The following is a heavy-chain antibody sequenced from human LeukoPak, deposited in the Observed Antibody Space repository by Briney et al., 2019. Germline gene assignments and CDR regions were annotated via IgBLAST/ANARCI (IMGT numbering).Heavy chain of an antibody. J-gene: IGHJ6*02. CDR2: ISSSGSTI. CDR3: ARALEAVADTSNHGHNYYGMDV. Sequence: GGSLRLSCAASGFTFSSYEMNWVRQAPGKGLEWVSYISSSGSTIYYADSVKGRFTISRDNAKNSLYLQMNSLRAEDTAVYYCARALEAVADTSNHGHNYYGMDVWGQGTTVTVSS. CDR1: GFTFSSYE. D-gene: IGHD6-13*01. V-gene: IGHV3-48*03.